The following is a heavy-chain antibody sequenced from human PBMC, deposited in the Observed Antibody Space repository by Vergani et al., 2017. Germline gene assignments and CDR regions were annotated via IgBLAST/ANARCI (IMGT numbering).Heavy chain of an antibody. Sequence: EVQLVESGGGLVKPGGSLRLSCAASGFTFSSYSMNWVRQAPGKGLEWVSSISSSSSYIYYADSVKGRFTISRDNAKNSLYLQMNSLRAEDTAVYYCARIGGGVYCSGGSCYSGHYYYYGMDVWGQGTTVTVSS. V-gene: IGHV3-21*01. J-gene: IGHJ6*02. CDR2: ISSSSSYI. CDR1: GFTFSSYS. CDR3: ARIGGGVYCSGGSCYSGHYYYYGMDV. D-gene: IGHD2-15*01.